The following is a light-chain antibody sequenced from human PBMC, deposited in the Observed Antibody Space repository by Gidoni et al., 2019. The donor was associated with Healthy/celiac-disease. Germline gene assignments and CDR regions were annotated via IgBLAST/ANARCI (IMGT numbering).Light chain of an antibody. Sequence: DIVLTQSPGTLSLSPGERATLSCRASQSVSSSYLAWYQQKPGQAPRLLLYGASSRATGIPDRFSGSGSGTDFTLTISRLEPEDFAVYYCQQYGSSPPWTFGQGTKVEIK. CDR2: GAS. J-gene: IGKJ1*01. CDR3: QQYGSSPPWT. V-gene: IGKV3-20*01. CDR1: QSVSSSY.